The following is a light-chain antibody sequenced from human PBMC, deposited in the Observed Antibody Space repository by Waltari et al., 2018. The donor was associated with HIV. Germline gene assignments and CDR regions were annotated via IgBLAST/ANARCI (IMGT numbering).Light chain of an antibody. CDR1: QGISSY. Sequence: DIQLTQSPSFLSASVGARVTITCRASQGISSYLAWYQQKPGKAPNLLIYAASTLQSGVPSRFSGSGSGTEFTLTISSLQPEDFATYYCQHLNGYPLTFGPGTKVDIK. CDR3: QHLNGYPLT. V-gene: IGKV1-9*01. CDR2: AAS. J-gene: IGKJ3*01.